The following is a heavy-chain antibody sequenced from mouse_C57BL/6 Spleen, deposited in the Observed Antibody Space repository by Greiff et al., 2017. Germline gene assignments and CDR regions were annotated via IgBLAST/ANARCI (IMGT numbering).Heavy chain of an antibody. V-gene: IGHV1-59*01. Sequence: QVQLKQPGAELVRPGTSVKLSCKASGYTFTSYWMHWVKQRPGQGLEWIGVIDPSDSYTNYNQKFKGKATLTVDTSSSTAYMQLSSLTSEDAAVYYCARRGGYGSSYWYFDVWGTGTTVTVSS. J-gene: IGHJ1*03. CDR1: GYTFTSYW. CDR2: IDPSDSYT. CDR3: ARRGGYGSSYWYFDV. D-gene: IGHD1-1*01.